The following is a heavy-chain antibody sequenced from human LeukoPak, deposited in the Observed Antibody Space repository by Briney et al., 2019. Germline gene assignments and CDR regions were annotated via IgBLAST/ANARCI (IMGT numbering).Heavy chain of an antibody. CDR2: IYYSGST. CDR3: ARQTGAQYYYDSSGILEGDFDY. V-gene: IGHV4-59*08. D-gene: IGHD3-22*01. Sequence: SETLSLTCTVSGGSISSDYWSWIRQPPGKGLEWIGYIYYSGSTNYNPSLKSRVTISVDTSKNQFSLRLSSVTAADTAVYYCARQTGAQYYYDSSGILEGDFDYWGQGTLVTVSS. CDR1: GGSISSDY. J-gene: IGHJ4*02.